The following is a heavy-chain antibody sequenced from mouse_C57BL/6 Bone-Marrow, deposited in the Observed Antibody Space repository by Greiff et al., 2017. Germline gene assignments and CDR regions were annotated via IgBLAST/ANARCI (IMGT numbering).Heavy chain of an antibody. CDR1: GFTFSSYA. D-gene: IGHD2-4*01. CDR3: AREAYDYGAY. V-gene: IGHV5-4*01. J-gene: IGHJ3*01. CDR2: ISDGGSYT. Sequence: EVKLEESGGGLVKPGGSLKLSCAASGFTFSSYAMSWVRQTPEKRLEWVATISDGGSYTYYPDNVKGRFTISRDNAKNNLYLQMSNLKSEDTAMYYCAREAYDYGAYWGQGTLVTVSA.